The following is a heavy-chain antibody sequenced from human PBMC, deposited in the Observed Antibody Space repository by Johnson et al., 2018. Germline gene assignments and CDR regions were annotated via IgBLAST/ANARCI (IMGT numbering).Heavy chain of an antibody. CDR2: IWYDGSNK. V-gene: IGHV3-33*03. J-gene: IGHJ6*02. Sequence: QVQLVQSGGGVVQPGRSLRLSCAASGFTFSSYGMHWVRQAPGKGLEWVAVIWYDGSNKYYADPVKGRFTISRDNAKNSLYLQMTSLRAEDTAVYYCAGGVVIPPYYYYYGMDVWGQGTTVTVSS. CDR1: GFTFSSYG. CDR3: AGGVVIPPYYYYYGMDV. D-gene: IGHD3-3*01.